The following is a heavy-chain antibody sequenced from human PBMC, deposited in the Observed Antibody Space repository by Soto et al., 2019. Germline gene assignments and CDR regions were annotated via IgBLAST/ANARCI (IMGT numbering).Heavy chain of an antibody. J-gene: IGHJ4*02. CDR2: IGTNAGST. V-gene: IGHV3-23*01. CDR3: ASQDINLDY. CDR1: GFTFSSYA. Sequence: EVQLLESGGGLVQPGGSLRLSCAASGFTFSSYAMNWVRQAPGKGLEWVSAIGTNAGSTNYADSVRGRFTISRDNSKNTVYLEMNSLRAEDTAVYYCASQDINLDYWGQGTLVTVSS.